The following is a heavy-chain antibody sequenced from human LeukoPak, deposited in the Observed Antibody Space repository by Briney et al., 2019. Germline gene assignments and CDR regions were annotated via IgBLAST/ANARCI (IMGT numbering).Heavy chain of an antibody. V-gene: IGHV3-64*01. D-gene: IGHD3-10*01. J-gene: IGHJ3*02. CDR3: ARGSGSYYDAFDI. CDR1: GFTFSSSS. CDR2: ISSNGRGT. Sequence: GGSLRLSCAASGFTFSSSSMHWVRQAPGKGLEYVSGISSNGRGTYSANSVKGRFTISRDNSKDTLYLQMGSLRPEDMAVYYCARGSGSYYDAFDIWGQGTMVTVSS.